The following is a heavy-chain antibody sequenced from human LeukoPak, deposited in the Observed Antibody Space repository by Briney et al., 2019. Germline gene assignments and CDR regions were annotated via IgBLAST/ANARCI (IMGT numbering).Heavy chain of an antibody. CDR3: ARIPPSSGYYYFDY. CDR2: LYFSGST. J-gene: IGHJ4*02. Sequence: SKTLSLTCTVSGGSISSRSYSWGWIRHPPGKGLEWIGSLYFSGSTYYNPSLKSRVTISGDTSKNQFSLKMTSVTAADAAVYYCARIPPSSGYYYFDYWGQGILVTVSS. V-gene: IGHV4-39*07. D-gene: IGHD3-22*01. CDR1: GGSISSRSYS.